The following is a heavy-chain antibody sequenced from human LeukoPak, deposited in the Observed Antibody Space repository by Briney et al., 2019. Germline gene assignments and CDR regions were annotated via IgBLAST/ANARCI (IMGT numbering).Heavy chain of an antibody. CDR3: ASQIRSENYPRYFDY. J-gene: IGHJ4*02. V-gene: IGHV4-39*01. D-gene: IGHD1-7*01. CDR1: GGSISTIFY. CDR2: IHYGGST. Sequence: SETLSLTCTVSGGSISTIFYWGWIRQPPGKDLEWIGTIHYGGSTYSNPSLKSRVTISVDTSKNQFSLKLTSVTAADTAVYYCASQIRSENYPRYFDYWGQGTLVSVSS.